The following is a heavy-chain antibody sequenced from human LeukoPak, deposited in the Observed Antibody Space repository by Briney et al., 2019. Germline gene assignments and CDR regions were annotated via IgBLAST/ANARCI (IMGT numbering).Heavy chain of an antibody. CDR2: IYYSGSA. D-gene: IGHD3-10*01. J-gene: IGHJ4*02. CDR3: ARGSYYGFSGDS. CDR1: GGAIGSDGYY. Sequence: SETLSLTCSVSGGAIGSDGYYWNWIRQHPGKGLEWIGYIYYSGSASYNPSLKSRVTISVDTSKNQFSLRLSSVTAADTAVYCCARGSYYGFSGDSWGQGSLVTVSS. V-gene: IGHV4-31*03.